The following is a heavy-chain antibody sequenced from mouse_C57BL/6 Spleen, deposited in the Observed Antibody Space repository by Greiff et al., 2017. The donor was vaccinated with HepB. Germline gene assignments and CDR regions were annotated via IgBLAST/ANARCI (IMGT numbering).Heavy chain of an antibody. CDR3: ARAYYSNYEGFAY. CDR1: GFTFSDYG. J-gene: IGHJ3*01. CDR2: ISSGSSTI. D-gene: IGHD2-5*01. V-gene: IGHV5-17*01. Sequence: DVHLVESGGGLVKPGGSLKLSCAASGFTFSDYGMHWVRQAPEKGLEWVAYISSGSSTIYYADTVKGRFTISRDNAKNTLFLQMTSLRSEDTAIYYCARAYYSNYEGFAYWGQGTLVTVSA.